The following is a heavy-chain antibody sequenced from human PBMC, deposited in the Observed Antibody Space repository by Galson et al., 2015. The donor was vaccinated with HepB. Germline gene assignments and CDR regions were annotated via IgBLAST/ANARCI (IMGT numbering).Heavy chain of an antibody. D-gene: IGHD3/OR15-3a*01. CDR3: ARDGTGTSLYCFDY. J-gene: IGHJ4*02. V-gene: IGHV1-69*13. CDR1: GGTFINYI. Sequence: SVKVSCKVSGGTFINYIFTWVRQAPGQGLEWMGGFIPVFGTANYAPKFQGRLTITADESASTVYMELSSLRSEDTAMYYCARDGTGTSLYCFDYWGQGTLVTVSS. CDR2: FIPVFGTA.